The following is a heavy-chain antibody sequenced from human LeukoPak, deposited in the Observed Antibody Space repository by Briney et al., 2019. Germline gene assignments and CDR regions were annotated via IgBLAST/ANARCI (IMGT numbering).Heavy chain of an antibody. V-gene: IGHV4-38-2*01. CDR1: GYSISSGYY. CDR2: FCHDGST. J-gene: IGHJ4*02. CDR3: ASESGGYRNFDF. D-gene: IGHD1-26*01. Sequence: SETLSLTCGVSGYSISSGYYWGWVRQPPGKGLEWIGNFCHDGSTHYNPSLKSRVTISGDTSRNQFSLKLSSVTAADTAVYYCASESGGYRNFDFWGQGTLVTVSA.